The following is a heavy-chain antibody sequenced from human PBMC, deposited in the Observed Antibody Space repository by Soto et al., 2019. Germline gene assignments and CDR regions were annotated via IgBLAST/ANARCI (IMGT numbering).Heavy chain of an antibody. D-gene: IGHD3-22*01. J-gene: IGHJ4*02. CDR3: CREQNSGYYRTADY. Sequence: QVQVVESGGGVVQPGRSLRLSCAASGFTLSTYAMHGVRQAPGKGLEWLAVISYDGSRTHYAGSMEGRFTISRDTSKNTLYLQINSLRPEDTAVYFFCREQNSGYYRTADYGGQGTLVTVSS. CDR2: ISYDGSRT. V-gene: IGHV3-30-3*01. CDR1: GFTLSTYA.